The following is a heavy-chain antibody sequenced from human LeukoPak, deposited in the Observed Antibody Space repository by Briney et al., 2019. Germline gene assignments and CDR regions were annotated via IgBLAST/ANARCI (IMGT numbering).Heavy chain of an antibody. CDR2: IYYSGST. V-gene: IGHV4-39*07. J-gene: IGHJ4*02. CDR1: GGSISSSSYY. D-gene: IGHD2-21*02. Sequence: SETLSLTCTVSGGSISSSSYYWGWIRQPPGKGLEWIGSIYYSGSTYYNPSLKSRVTISVDTSKNQFSLKLSSVTAADTAVYYCARRCGGDCYFSDYWGQGTLVTVSS. CDR3: ARRCGGDCYFSDY.